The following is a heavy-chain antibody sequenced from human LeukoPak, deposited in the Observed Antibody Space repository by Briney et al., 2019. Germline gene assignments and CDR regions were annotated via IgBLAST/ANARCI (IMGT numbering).Heavy chain of an antibody. CDR3: ARHGALQRWLQFAAFDI. Sequence: SETLSLTCTVFGGSISSYYWSWIRQPPGKGLEWIGYIYYSGSTNYNPSLKSRVTISVDTSKNQFSLKLSSVTAADTAVYYCARHGALQRWLQFAAFDIWGQGTMVTVSS. CDR2: IYYSGST. V-gene: IGHV4-59*08. CDR1: GGSISSYY. D-gene: IGHD5-24*01. J-gene: IGHJ3*02.